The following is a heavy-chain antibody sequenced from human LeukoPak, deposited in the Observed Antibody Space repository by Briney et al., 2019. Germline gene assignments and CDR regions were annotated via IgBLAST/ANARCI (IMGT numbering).Heavy chain of an antibody. CDR3: ARGGWSLGYSSSSSCLDWFDP. D-gene: IGHD2-2*01. Sequence: ASVKVSCKGSRYTFTDYYMHWVRQAPGQGLEWMGWINPNSGGTNYAQKFQGRVTMTRDTSISTAYMELSRLRSDDTAVYYCARGGWSLGYSSSSSCLDWFDPWGQGTLVTVSS. CDR1: RYTFTDYY. CDR2: INPNSGGT. V-gene: IGHV1-2*02. J-gene: IGHJ5*02.